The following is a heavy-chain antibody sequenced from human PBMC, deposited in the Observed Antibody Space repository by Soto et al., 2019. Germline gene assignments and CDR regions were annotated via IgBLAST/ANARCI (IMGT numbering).Heavy chain of an antibody. V-gene: IGHV4-39*01. Sequence: SENLSLTCSVSGGSISSSSSYWGWIRQPPGKGLEWVGSIYYLGNTYHNPSLGSRVTISVDTSKNQFSLKLRSVTAADTAAFFFSVLYPYGSSGYHLYSWGHGALVTVSS. D-gene: IGHD3-22*01. J-gene: IGHJ5*01. CDR3: SVLYPYGSSGYHLYS. CDR1: GGSISSSSSY. CDR2: IYYLGNT.